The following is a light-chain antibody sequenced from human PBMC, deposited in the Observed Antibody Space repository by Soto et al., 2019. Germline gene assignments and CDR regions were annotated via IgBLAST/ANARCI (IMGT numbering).Light chain of an antibody. CDR1: QGISTN. CDR2: AAS. J-gene: IGKJ5*01. V-gene: IGKV1-12*01. CDR3: QQANRVPLS. Sequence: DIQITQSPSSVSASVGDRVSITCRASQGISTNLAWYQQKPGKAPKLLIYAASSLQSGVPPRFSGSGSGTDFTLTISSLQPEDFAIYYCQQANRVPLSFGQGTRLEIK.